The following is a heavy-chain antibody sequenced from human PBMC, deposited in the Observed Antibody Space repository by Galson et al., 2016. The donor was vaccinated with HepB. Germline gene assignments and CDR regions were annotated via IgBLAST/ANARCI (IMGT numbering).Heavy chain of an antibody. J-gene: IGHJ3*02. CDR2: ISSSSSYI. Sequence: SLRLSCAASGFSFSSYSMNWVRQAPGKGLEWVSSISSSSSYIYYADSVKGRFTISRDNAKNSLYLQMNSLRAEDTAVSYCAGGMGWYYYDSSGYLDAFDIWGQGTMVTVSS. CDR3: AGGMGWYYYDSSGYLDAFDI. D-gene: IGHD3-22*01. CDR1: GFSFSSYS. V-gene: IGHV3-21*01.